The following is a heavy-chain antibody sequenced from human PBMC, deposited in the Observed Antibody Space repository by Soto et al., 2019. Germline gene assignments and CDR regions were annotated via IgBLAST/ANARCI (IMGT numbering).Heavy chain of an antibody. D-gene: IGHD3-10*01. V-gene: IGHV4-59*08. CDR2: MYNSGSA. Sequence: SETLSLTCTVSGGSLSSYYWSWIRQPPGKGLEWVGYMYNSGSANYNPSLKSRVTISVDMSQNQFSLKLTSVTAADTAVYYCTTQGFGGLHGLVDVWGQGTTVIVSS. CDR1: GGSLSSYY. CDR3: TTQGFGGLHGLVDV. J-gene: IGHJ6*02.